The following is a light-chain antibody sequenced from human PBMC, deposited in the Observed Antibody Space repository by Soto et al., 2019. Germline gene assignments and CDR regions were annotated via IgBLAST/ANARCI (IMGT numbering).Light chain of an antibody. V-gene: IGLV1-40*01. J-gene: IGLJ2*01. CDR3: HAYYISLSVL. CDR1: SSNIGAGYD. Sequence: QSVLTQPPSVSGAPGQRVTISCTGSSSNIGAGYDVHWYQQLPGTAPKLLIYVNSNRPSGVPDRFSGSKSGTSASLAITGLEAEDDDDYYCHAYYISLSVLFGGGTKLTVL. CDR2: VNS.